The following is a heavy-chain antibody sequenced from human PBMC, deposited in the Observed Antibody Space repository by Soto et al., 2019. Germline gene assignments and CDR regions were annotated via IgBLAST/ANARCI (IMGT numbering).Heavy chain of an antibody. CDR2: ISSSSSTI. Sequence: PGGSLRLSCAASGFTFSRYSMNWVRQAPGKGLEWVSYISSSSSTIYYADSVKGRFTISRDNAKNSLYLQMNSLRDEDTAVYYCARDTQDDFWSGYYRDYWGQGTLVTVSS. CDR1: GFTFSRYS. V-gene: IGHV3-48*02. J-gene: IGHJ4*02. CDR3: ARDTQDDFWSGYYRDY. D-gene: IGHD3-3*01.